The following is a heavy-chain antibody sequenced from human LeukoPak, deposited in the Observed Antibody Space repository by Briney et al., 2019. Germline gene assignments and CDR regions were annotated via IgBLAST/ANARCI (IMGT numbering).Heavy chain of an antibody. V-gene: IGHV3-49*03. CDR2: IRSKAYGGTT. D-gene: IGHD6-13*01. Sequence: GRSLRLSCTASGFTFGDYAMSWFRQAPGKGLEGVGFIRSKAYGGTTEYAASVKGRFTISRDDSKSIAYLQINSLKTEDTAVYYCTRDRGHGSSWYRSQDYHGMDVWGQGTTVTVSS. J-gene: IGHJ6*02. CDR1: GFTFGDYA. CDR3: TRDRGHGSSWYRSQDYHGMDV.